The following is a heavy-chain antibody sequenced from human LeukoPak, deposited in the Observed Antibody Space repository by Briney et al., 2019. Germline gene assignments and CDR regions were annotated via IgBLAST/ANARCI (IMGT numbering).Heavy chain of an antibody. CDR3: ARQDYSGYVQYYFDY. CDR2: IYYSGST. Sequence: PSETLSLTCTVSGGSISSSSYYWGWIRQPPGKGLEWIGSIYYSGSTYYNPSLKSRVTISVDTSKNQFSLKLSSVTAADTAVYYCARQDYSGYVQYYFDYWGQGTLVTASS. J-gene: IGHJ4*02. V-gene: IGHV4-39*01. CDR1: GGSISSSSYY. D-gene: IGHD5-12*01.